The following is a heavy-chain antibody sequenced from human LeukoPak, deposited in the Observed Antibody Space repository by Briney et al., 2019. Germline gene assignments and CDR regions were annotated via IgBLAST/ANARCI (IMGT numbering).Heavy chain of an antibody. CDR1: GRTFSSYA. J-gene: IGHJ4*02. CDR3: ARLYVDTAMVDFDY. D-gene: IGHD5-18*01. V-gene: IGHV1-69*06. Sequence: SVKVSCKASGRTFSSYAISWVRQAPGQGLEWMGGIIPIFGTANYAQKFQGRVTITADKSTSTAYMELSSLRSEDTAVYYCARLYVDTAMVDFDYWGQGTLVTVSS. CDR2: IIPIFGTA.